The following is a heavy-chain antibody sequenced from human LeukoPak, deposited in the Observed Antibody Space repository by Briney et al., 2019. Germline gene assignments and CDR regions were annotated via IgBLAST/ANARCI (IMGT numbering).Heavy chain of an antibody. CDR1: GFTLSDYY. D-gene: IGHD5-24*01. CDR2: MSSSGDTI. V-gene: IGHV3-11*01. CDR3: ARRRDNVDY. Sequence: PGGSLRLSCAASGFTLSDYYMSWIRQTPGEGLEWVSYMSSSGDTIYYADSVKGRFTISSDNAKNSLYLQMNSLRAEDTAVYYCARRRDNVDYWGQGALVTVSS. J-gene: IGHJ4*02.